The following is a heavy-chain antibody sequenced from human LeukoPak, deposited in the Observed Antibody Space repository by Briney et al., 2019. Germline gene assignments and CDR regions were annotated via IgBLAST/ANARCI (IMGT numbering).Heavy chain of an antibody. D-gene: IGHD5-18*01. CDR3: AKGSESGYRYGYSYYYYMDV. CDR1: GFTFSSYA. V-gene: IGHV3-23*01. J-gene: IGHJ6*03. Sequence: GGSLRLSCAASGFTFSSYAMSWVRQAPGKGLEWVSAISGSGGSTYYADSVKGRFTISRDNSKNTLYLQMNSLRAEDTAVYYCAKGSESGYRYGYSYYYYMDVWGKGTTVTVSS. CDR2: ISGSGGST.